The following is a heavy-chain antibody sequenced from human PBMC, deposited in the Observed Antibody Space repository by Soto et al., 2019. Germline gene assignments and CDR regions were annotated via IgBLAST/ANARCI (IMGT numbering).Heavy chain of an antibody. V-gene: IGHV4-59*08. Sequence: PSETLSLTCTVSGGSISSYYRSWIRQPPGKGLEWIGYIYYTGSTNYNPSLKSRVTISVDTSKNQFSLKLSSVTATDTAVYYCARRTGNTVTTTYFEYWGQGTLVTVSS. CDR3: ARRTGNTVTTTYFEY. CDR1: GGSISSYY. CDR2: IYYTGST. J-gene: IGHJ4*02. D-gene: IGHD4-4*01.